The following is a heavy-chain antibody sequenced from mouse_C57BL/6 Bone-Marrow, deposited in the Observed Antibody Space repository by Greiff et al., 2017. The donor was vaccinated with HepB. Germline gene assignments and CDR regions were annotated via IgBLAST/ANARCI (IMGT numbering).Heavy chain of an antibody. J-gene: IGHJ4*01. Sequence: VQGVESGAELARPGASVKLSCKASGYTFTSYGISWVKQRTGQGLEWIGEIYPRSGNTYYNEKFKGKATLTADKSSSTAYMELRSLTSEDSAVYFCARVGGITTGGYYAMDYWGQGTSVTVSS. CDR2: IYPRSGNT. CDR1: GYTFTSYG. CDR3: ARVGGITTGGYYAMDY. V-gene: IGHV1-81*01. D-gene: IGHD2-4*01.